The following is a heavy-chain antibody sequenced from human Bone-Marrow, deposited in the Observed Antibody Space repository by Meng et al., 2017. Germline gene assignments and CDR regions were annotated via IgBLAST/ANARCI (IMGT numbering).Heavy chain of an antibody. CDR1: GFTFSSYA. Sequence: GESLKISCAASGFTFSSYAMHWVRQAPGKGLEWVAVISYDGSNKYYADSVKGRFTISRDNSKNTLYLQMNSLRAEDTAVYYCARAVLPDPDYYYGMDVWGQGTTVTVSS. V-gene: IGHV3-30*01. J-gene: IGHJ6*02. CDR3: ARAVLPDPDYYYGMDV. CDR2: ISYDGSNK. D-gene: IGHD2-15*01.